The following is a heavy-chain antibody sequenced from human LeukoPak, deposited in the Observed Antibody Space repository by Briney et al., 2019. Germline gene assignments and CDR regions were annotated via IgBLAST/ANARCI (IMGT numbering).Heavy chain of an antibody. J-gene: IGHJ3*02. V-gene: IGHV1-69*06. CDR2: IIPIFGTA. Sequence: SVKVSCKASGGTFSSYAISWVRQAPGQGLEWMGGIIPIFGTANYVQKFQGRVTITADKSTSTAYMELRSLRSDDTAVYYCARDNYDYVWGSYRLLRPGFDAFDIWGQGTMVTVSS. CDR3: ARDNYDYVWGSYRLLRPGFDAFDI. CDR1: GGTFSSYA. D-gene: IGHD3-16*02.